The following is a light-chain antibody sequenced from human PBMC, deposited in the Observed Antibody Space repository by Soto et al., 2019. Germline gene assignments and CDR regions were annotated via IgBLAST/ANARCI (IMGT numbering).Light chain of an antibody. J-gene: IGKJ4*01. CDR2: DAS. Sequence: DIQMTQSASTLSASVGDRVTISCRASQSVGSWLAWYQQKPGKAPKFLIYDASTLESGVPSRFSGSGSGTEFTLTISSLQPDDFATYYCQQYDNYPLTFGGGTKVDIK. CDR1: QSVGSW. V-gene: IGKV1-5*01. CDR3: QQYDNYPLT.